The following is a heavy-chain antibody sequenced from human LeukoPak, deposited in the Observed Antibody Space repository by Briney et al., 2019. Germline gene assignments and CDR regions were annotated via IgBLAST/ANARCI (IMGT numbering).Heavy chain of an antibody. CDR3: ARGYYDILTGYLSEPNWFDP. CDR2: IYTSGST. CDR1: GGSISSGSYY. D-gene: IGHD3-9*01. J-gene: IGHJ5*02. V-gene: IGHV4-61*02. Sequence: PSETLSLTCTVSGGSISSGSYYWSWIRQPAGKGLEWIGRIYTSGSTNYNPSLQSRVTISVDTSKNQFSLKLSSVTAADTAVYYCARGYYDILTGYLSEPNWFDPWGQGTLDTVSS.